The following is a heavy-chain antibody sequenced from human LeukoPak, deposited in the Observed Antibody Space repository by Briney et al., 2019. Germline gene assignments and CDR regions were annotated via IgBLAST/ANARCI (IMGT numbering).Heavy chain of an antibody. Sequence: PGGSLRLSYAASGFNVSNNYMSWVRPPPPKGLAWVSVIYSGDNTYYVESVKGRFTISRDNSKNTLFLQMNRLRAEDTAVYYCAGRRVLDASFDYWGQGTLVTVSS. J-gene: IGHJ4*02. V-gene: IGHV3-53*05. CDR1: GFNVSNNY. D-gene: IGHD3-16*01. CDR2: IYSGDNT. CDR3: AGRRVLDASFDY.